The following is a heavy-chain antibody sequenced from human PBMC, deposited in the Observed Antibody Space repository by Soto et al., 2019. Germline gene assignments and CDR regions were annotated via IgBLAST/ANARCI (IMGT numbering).Heavy chain of an antibody. J-gene: IGHJ6*02. Sequence: EVQLVESGGGLVKPGGSLRLSCAASGFTFSSYSMNWVRQAPGKGLEWVSAISSSSSYIYYADSVKGRFTISRDNAKNTLHMQMNSLRAAEKAVFYCASILGIVVATVDLPYYYGMGVWGQGTTVTVSS. CDR1: GFTFSSYS. CDR3: ASILGIVVATVDLPYYYGMGV. CDR2: ISSSSSYI. D-gene: IGHD1-26*01. V-gene: IGHV3-21*01.